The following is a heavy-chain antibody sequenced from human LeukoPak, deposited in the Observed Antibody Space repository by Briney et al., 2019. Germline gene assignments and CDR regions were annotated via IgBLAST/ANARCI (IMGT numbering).Heavy chain of an antibody. CDR3: APARGVYNWFDP. CDR2: FDPEDGDT. J-gene: IGHJ5*02. Sequence: GASVKVSCKVSGYTLTELSMHWVRQAPGKGLEWMGGFDPEDGDTIYAQKFQGRVTMTEDTSTDTAYMELSSLRSEDTAVYYCAPARGVYNWFDPWGQGTLVTVSS. CDR1: GYTLTELS. V-gene: IGHV1-24*01. D-gene: IGHD3-10*01.